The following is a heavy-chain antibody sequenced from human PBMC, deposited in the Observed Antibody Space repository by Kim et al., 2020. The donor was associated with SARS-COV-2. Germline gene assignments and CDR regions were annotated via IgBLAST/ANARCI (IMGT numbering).Heavy chain of an antibody. CDR3: AKPSAYCGGAPGCHFDY. CDR1: GFTFDDYA. D-gene: IGHD2-21*01. Sequence: GGSLRLSCAASGFTFDDYAMHWVRLAPGKGLEWVSLISGDGGSTYYADSVKGRFTISRDNSKNSLYLQMNSLRTEDTALYYCAKPSAYCGGAPGCHFDYWGQGTLVTVSS. J-gene: IGHJ4*02. V-gene: IGHV3-43*02. CDR2: ISGDGGST.